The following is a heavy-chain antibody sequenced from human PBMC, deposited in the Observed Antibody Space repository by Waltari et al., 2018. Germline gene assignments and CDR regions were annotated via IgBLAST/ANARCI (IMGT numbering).Heavy chain of an antibody. D-gene: IGHD2-15*01. Sequence: QVQLVQSGAEVKKPGASVKVSCQASGYTFTAYYMHWVRQAPGQGLEWMGWINPYSGDTDYAQKCQGRITMTSDTSISTAYMELKSLRSDDTAVYYCARDRGGFWGQGTLVTVSS. CDR2: INPYSGDT. V-gene: IGHV1-2*02. CDR1: GYTFTAYY. CDR3: ARDRGGF. J-gene: IGHJ4*02.